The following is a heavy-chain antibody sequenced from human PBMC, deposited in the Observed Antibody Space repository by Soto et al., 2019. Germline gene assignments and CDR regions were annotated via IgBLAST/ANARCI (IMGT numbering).Heavy chain of an antibody. J-gene: IGHJ3*01. CDR1: GYSFTTYY. CDR2: INPTGGST. Sequence: QVVQTGAEVRKPGASVKVSCKASGYSFTTYYIHWFRQAPGQGLEWMAIINPTGGSTNYAQKFQGRVSLTMNSSASRVYMELSSLCSGDTSVYYCAAFCSSGGCPPGPWNWGWGIMVTVSS. D-gene: IGHD2-15*01. CDR3: AAFCSSGGCPPGPWN. V-gene: IGHV1-46*03.